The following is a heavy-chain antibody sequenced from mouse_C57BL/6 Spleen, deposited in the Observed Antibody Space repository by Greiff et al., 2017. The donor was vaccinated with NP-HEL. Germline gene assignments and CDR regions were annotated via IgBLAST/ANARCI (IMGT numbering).Heavy chain of an antibody. D-gene: IGHD1-1*01. V-gene: IGHV1-55*01. Sequence: VQLQQPGAELVKPGASVKMSCKASGYTFTSYWITWVKQRPGQGLEWIGDIYPGSGSTNYNEQFKSTATLPVDQSSSTAYMPLSSLTSEDSAVYYSAGWDLYYCGSYYFDDWGQGTTLTVSS. CDR2: IYPGSGST. CDR1: GYTFTSYW. CDR3: AGWDLYYCGSYYFDD. J-gene: IGHJ2*01.